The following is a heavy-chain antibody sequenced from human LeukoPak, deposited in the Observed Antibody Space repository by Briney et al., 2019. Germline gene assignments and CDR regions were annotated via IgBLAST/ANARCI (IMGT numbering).Heavy chain of an antibody. J-gene: IGHJ4*02. D-gene: IGHD1-1*01. CDR1: RFTFSSYA. CDR2: ISGSGGST. V-gene: IGHV3-23*01. Sequence: PGGSLRLSCAASRFTFSSYAMSWVRQAPGKGLEWVSAISGSGGSTDYADFVKGRFSISRDNSKNTLYLQMNSLRAEDTAVYHCATTTGGKNFDYWGQGTLVTVSS. CDR3: ATTTGGKNFDY.